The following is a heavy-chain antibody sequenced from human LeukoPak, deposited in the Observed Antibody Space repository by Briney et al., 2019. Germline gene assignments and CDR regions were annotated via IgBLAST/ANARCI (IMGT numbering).Heavy chain of an antibody. CDR3: ARDPEITGVPNFDY. J-gene: IGHJ4*02. CDR2: ISYDGSNK. V-gene: IGHV3-30-3*01. Sequence: GGSLRLSCAASGFTFSSYAMHWVRQAPGKGLEWVTVISYDGSNKYYADSVKGRFTISRDNSKNTLYLQMNSLRAEDTAVYYCARDPEITGVPNFDYWGQGTLVTVSS. CDR1: GFTFSSYA. D-gene: IGHD7-27*01.